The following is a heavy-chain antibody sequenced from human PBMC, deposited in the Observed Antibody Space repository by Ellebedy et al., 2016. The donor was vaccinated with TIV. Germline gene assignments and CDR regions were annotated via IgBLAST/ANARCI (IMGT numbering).Heavy chain of an antibody. V-gene: IGHV3-23*01. CDR1: GFTFSSYA. Sequence: GESLKISCAASGFTFSSYAMSWVRQAPGKGLEWVSAISGSGGSTYYADSVKGRFTISRDNSKNTLFLQMNSLRADDTAVYYCATGQFGSGWNYWGQGTRVTVSS. CDR3: ATGQFGSGWNY. D-gene: IGHD6-19*01. J-gene: IGHJ4*02. CDR2: ISGSGGST.